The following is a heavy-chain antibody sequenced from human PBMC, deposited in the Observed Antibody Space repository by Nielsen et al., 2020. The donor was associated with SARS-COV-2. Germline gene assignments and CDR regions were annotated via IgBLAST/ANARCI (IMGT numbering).Heavy chain of an antibody. Sequence: TLSLTCTVSGGSISSGDYYWTWIRQPPGKGLEYIGYISCTGSTYYDPSLKSRVTISADTSKNQFSLKLTSVTDADTAFYYCARGGSYFDFWGQGTLVTVSS. V-gene: IGHV4-30-4*01. J-gene: IGHJ4*02. CDR2: ISCTGST. D-gene: IGHD3-16*01. CDR1: GGSISSGDYY. CDR3: ARGGSYFDF.